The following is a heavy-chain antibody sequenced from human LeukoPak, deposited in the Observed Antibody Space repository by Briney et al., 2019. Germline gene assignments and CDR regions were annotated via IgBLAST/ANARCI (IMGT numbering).Heavy chain of an antibody. V-gene: IGHV1-18*01. CDR3: ARGGSAAALDP. J-gene: IGHJ5*02. D-gene: IGHD6-13*01. CDR2: ISTYNGKT. Sequence: GASVKVSCKASGYSFSGSDISWVRQAPGQGLEWMGWISTYNGKTNYAQKLQGRVTMTTDTSTSTAYMELRSLTSDDTAVYYCARGGSAAALDPWGQGTLVTVSS. CDR1: GYSFSGSD.